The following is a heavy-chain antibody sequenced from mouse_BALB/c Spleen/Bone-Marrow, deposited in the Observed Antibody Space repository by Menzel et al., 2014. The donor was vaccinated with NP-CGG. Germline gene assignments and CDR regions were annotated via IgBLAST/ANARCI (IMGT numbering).Heavy chain of an antibody. CDR3: ARAMIYYYAMDY. V-gene: IGHV1-14*01. D-gene: IGHD2-4*01. CDR1: GYSFTSFI. Sequence: VQLQQSGPELVKPGASVKMSCKASGYSFTSFILHWVKMRPGQGLEWIGYINPYNDGTKYNEKFKRKAILTSDKSSSSANMELSSLTSEDSAVYYCARAMIYYYAMDYWGQGTSVTVSS. J-gene: IGHJ4*01. CDR2: INPYNDGT.